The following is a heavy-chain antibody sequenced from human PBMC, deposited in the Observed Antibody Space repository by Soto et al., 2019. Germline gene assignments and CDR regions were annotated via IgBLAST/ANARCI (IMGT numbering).Heavy chain of an antibody. CDR3: TSYFYCGGDCYTIN. Sequence: PVGSLRLSCTASGFTFGDYAMSWVRQAPVKGLEWVGFIRSKAYGGTTEYAASVKGRFTISRDDSKSIAYLQMNSLKTEDTAVYYCTSYFYCGGDCYTINWGQGTLVTVSS. J-gene: IGHJ4*02. V-gene: IGHV3-49*04. CDR1: GFTFGDYA. D-gene: IGHD2-21*02. CDR2: IRSKAYGGTT.